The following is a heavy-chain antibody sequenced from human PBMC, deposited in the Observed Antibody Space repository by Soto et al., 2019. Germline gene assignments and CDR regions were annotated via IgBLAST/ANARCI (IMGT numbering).Heavy chain of an antibody. Sequence: GGSLRLSCAASGFTFSSYAMSWVRQAPGKGLEWVSAISGSGGSTYYADSVKGRFTISRDNSTTTAYLELRSLRSDDTAVYYCARHHGPTTSENWFDPWGQGTLVTVSS. CDR1: GFTFSSYA. CDR3: ARHHGPTTSENWFDP. V-gene: IGHV3-23*01. J-gene: IGHJ5*02. CDR2: ISGSGGST. D-gene: IGHD5-12*01.